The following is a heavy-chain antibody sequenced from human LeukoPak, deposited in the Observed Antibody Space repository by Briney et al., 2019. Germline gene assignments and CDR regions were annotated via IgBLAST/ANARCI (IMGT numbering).Heavy chain of an antibody. J-gene: IGHJ3*02. CDR3: ARAGYCSGGSCSTAAFDI. D-gene: IGHD2-15*01. CDR1: GYTFTGYY. V-gene: IGHV1-2*06. CDR2: INPNSGGT. Sequence: ASVKVSCKASGYTFTGYYMHWVRQAPGQGLEWMGRINPNSGGTNYAQKFQGRVTMTRDTSISTAYMELSRLRSDDTAVYYCARAGYCSGGSCSTAAFDIWGQGTMVTV.